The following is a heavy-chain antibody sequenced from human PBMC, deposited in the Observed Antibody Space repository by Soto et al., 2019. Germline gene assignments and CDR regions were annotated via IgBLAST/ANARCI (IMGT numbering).Heavy chain of an antibody. Sequence: ASVKVSCKASGYTFSSYGVTWVRQAPGQGLEWMGWISDDNGNIEYAQKFQGRVIMTTDTSISTAYMEVRNLRSDDTAVYYCAIVRTSWNLWDTYRRLCTCGKETTCTVSS. J-gene: IGHJ6*04. CDR3: AIVRTSWNLWDTYRRLCT. CDR1: GYTFSSYG. D-gene: IGHD3-16*02. CDR2: ISDDNGNI. V-gene: IGHV1-18*04.